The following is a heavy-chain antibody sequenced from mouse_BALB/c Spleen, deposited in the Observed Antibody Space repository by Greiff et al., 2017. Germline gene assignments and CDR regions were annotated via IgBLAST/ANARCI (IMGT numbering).Heavy chain of an antibody. J-gene: IGHJ3*01. CDR2: IYPGNGDT. Sequence: QVQLQQSGAELVKPGASVKMSCKASGYTFTSYNMHWVKQTPGQGLEWIGAIYPGNGDTSYNQKFKGKATLTADKSSSTAYMQLSSLTSEDSAVYYCARLGGFAYWGQGTLVTVSA. CDR1: GYTFTSYN. CDR3: ARLGGFAY. D-gene: IGHD3-3*01. V-gene: IGHV1-12*01.